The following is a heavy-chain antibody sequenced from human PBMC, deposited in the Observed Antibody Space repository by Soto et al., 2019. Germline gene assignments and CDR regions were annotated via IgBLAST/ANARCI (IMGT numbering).Heavy chain of an antibody. Sequence: PSETLSLTCTVSGGSISSGGYYWSWIRQHPGKGLEWIGYIYYSGGTYYNPSLKSRVTISVDTSKNQFSLKLSSVTAADTAVYYCASYHYDSSGYLAPDAFDIWGQGAMVTVSS. V-gene: IGHV4-31*03. CDR2: IYYSGGT. CDR1: GGSISSGGYY. D-gene: IGHD3-22*01. CDR3: ASYHYDSSGYLAPDAFDI. J-gene: IGHJ3*02.